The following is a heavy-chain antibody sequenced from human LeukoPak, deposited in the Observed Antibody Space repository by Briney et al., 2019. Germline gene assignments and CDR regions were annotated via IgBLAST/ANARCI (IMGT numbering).Heavy chain of an antibody. V-gene: IGHV3-74*03. J-gene: IGHJ5*02. CDR3: VRYSRP. D-gene: IGHD3-22*01. Sequence: PGGSLRLSCAASGFTFSTYWMDWVRQAPEKGLFWVARITSDGTRTMYADSVKGRFTISRDNAQNTLYLQMNNLRAEDTAVYCCVRYSRPWGQGTLVTVSS. CDR1: GFTFSTYW. CDR2: ITSDGTRT.